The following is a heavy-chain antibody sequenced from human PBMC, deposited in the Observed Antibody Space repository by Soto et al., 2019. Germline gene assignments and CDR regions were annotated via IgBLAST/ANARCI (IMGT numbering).Heavy chain of an antibody. CDR1: GGSISSSSYY. J-gene: IGHJ3*02. D-gene: IGHD3-10*01. CDR3: ARQGVRDAFDI. CDR2: IYYSGST. Sequence: QLQLQESGPGLVKPSETLSLTCTVSGGSISSSSYYWGWIRQPPGKGLEWLGRIYYSGSTYYNPSLKGRVNISEDTSKNQFSLKLSCVTAADTAVYYCARQGVRDAFDIWGQGTMVTVSS. V-gene: IGHV4-39*01.